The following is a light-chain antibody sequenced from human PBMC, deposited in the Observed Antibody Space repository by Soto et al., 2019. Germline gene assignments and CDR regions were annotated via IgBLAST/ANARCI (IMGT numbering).Light chain of an antibody. CDR2: DVS. CDR3: NSYTSSSTPYV. Sequence: QSALTQPASVSGSPGQSITISCTGTSSDVGGYNYVSWYQQHPGKAPKLMIYDVSNRPSGVSNRFSGSKSGNTASLTISGLQAEDEADYYCNSYTSSSTPYVFGTGTRSPS. V-gene: IGLV2-14*01. CDR1: SSDVGGYNY. J-gene: IGLJ1*01.